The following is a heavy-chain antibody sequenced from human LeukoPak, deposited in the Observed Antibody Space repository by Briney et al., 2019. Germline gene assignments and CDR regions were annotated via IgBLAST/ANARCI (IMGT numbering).Heavy chain of an antibody. Sequence: ASVKVSCKASGYTFTSYGISWVRQAPGQGLEWMGWISAYNGNTNYAQKLQGRVTMTTDTSTSTAYMELRSLRSDDTAVYYCASCTSHCQSLTDWGQGTLVTVSS. CDR2: ISAYNGNT. CDR3: ASCTSHCQSLTD. J-gene: IGHJ4*02. D-gene: IGHD2-2*01. V-gene: IGHV1-18*01. CDR1: GYTFTSYG.